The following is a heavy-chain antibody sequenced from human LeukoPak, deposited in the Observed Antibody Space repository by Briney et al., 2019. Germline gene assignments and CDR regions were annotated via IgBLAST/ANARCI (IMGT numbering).Heavy chain of an antibody. CDR2: IYYSGST. CDR1: GGSISSYY. CDR3: ARGGTMVAYYDFWSGTRGFDY. D-gene: IGHD3-3*01. Sequence: SETLSLTCTVSGGSISSYYWSWIRQPPGKGLEWIGYIYYSGSTNYNPSLKCRVTISVDTSKNQFSLKLSSVTAADTAVYYCARGGTMVAYYDFWSGTRGFDYWGQGTLVTVSS. V-gene: IGHV4-59*01. J-gene: IGHJ4*02.